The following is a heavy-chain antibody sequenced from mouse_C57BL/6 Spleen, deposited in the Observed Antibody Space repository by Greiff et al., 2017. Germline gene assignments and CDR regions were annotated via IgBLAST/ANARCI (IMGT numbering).Heavy chain of an antibody. CDR2: IYPRSGNT. CDR1: GYTFTSYG. Sequence: VQVVESGAELARPGASVKLSCKASGYTFTSYGISWVKQRTGQGLEWIGEIYPRSGNTYYNEKFKGKATLTADKSSSTAYMELRSLTSEDSAVYFCARSGIYYGPDYWGQGTTLTVSS. V-gene: IGHV1-81*01. J-gene: IGHJ2*01. D-gene: IGHD2-1*01. CDR3: ARSGIYYGPDY.